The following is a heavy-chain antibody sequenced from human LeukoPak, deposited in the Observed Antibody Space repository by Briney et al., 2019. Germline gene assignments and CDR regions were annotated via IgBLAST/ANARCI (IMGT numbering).Heavy chain of an antibody. D-gene: IGHD3-10*01. Sequence: GRSLRLSCGASGFTFSSYGMHWVRQAPGKGLEGVAVISHDGSDHHYADSVKGRFTISRDNSKNTVYLQMSSLRPEDTAVYFCAKELYFSSGSYPDYWGQGTLVTVSS. CDR3: AKELYFSSGSYPDY. CDR2: ISHDGSDH. V-gene: IGHV3-30*18. J-gene: IGHJ4*02. CDR1: GFTFSSYG.